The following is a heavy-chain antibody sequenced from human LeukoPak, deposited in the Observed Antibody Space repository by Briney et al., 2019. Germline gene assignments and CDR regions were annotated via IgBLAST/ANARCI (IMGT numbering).Heavy chain of an antibody. V-gene: IGHV3-30*18. D-gene: IGHD6-19*01. CDR1: GFTFSSYG. CDR2: ISYDGSNK. J-gene: IGHJ4*02. CDR3: AKSDSGWLDY. Sequence: GRSLRLSCAASGFTFSSYGMHWVRLAPGKGLEWVAVISYDGSNKYYADSVKGRFTISRDNSKNTLYLQMNSLRAEDTAVYYCAKSDSGWLDYWGQGTLVTVSS.